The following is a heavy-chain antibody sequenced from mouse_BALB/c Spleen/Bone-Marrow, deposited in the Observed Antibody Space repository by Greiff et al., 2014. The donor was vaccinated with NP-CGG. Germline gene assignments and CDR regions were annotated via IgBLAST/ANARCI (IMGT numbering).Heavy chain of an antibody. D-gene: IGHD2-3*01. J-gene: IGHJ2*01. Sequence: QVQLQQSGAELMKPGASVKISCKATGYTFSSYWIEWVKQRPGHGLEWIGEILPGSGSSNYNEKFKGKATITADTSSNTAYMQLSSLTSEDSAVYYCTRWGWSFDDWGQGTTLTVSS. CDR2: ILPGSGSS. V-gene: IGHV1-9*01. CDR1: GYTFSSYW. CDR3: TRWGWSFDD.